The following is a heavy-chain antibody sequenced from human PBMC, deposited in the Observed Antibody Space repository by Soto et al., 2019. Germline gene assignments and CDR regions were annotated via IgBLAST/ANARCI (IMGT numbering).Heavy chain of an antibody. CDR1: GFTFDDYA. J-gene: IGHJ6*03. CDR2: ISWNSGSI. V-gene: IGHV3-9*01. Sequence: GGSLRLSCAASGFTFDDYAMHWVRQAPGKGLEWVSGISWNSGSIGYADSVKGRFTISRDNAKNSLYLQMNSLRAEDTALYYCAKEPGPYYYYYYMDVWGKGTTVTVSS. CDR3: AKEPGPYYYYYYMDV.